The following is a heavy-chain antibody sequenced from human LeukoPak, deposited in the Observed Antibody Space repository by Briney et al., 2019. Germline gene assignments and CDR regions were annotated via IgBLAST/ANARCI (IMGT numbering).Heavy chain of an antibody. CDR2: ISSSSSYL. CDR3: ARDSGAVDSSGYYPDY. Sequence: PGGSLRLSYAASGFTFSSYSMNWVRQAPGKGLEWVSSISSSSSYLYYADSVKGRFTISRDNAKNSLYLQMNSLRAEDTAVYYCARDSGAVDSSGYYPDYWGQGTLVTVSS. V-gene: IGHV3-21*01. CDR1: GFTFSSYS. D-gene: IGHD3-22*01. J-gene: IGHJ4*02.